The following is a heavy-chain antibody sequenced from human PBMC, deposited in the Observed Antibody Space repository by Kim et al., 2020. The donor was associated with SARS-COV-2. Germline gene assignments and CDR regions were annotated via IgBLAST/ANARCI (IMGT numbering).Heavy chain of an antibody. V-gene: IGHV4-59*01. J-gene: IGHJ4*02. CDR2: IYYSGST. D-gene: IGHD5-18*01. CDR1: GCSISSYY. Sequence: SETLSLTCTVSGCSISSYYWSWIRQPPGKGLDWIGHIYYSGSTNYNPSLKSRVTISVDTYKNQFSLKLTAVTAADTAVYYCARVSRYSYGRECDYWGQGTLVTVSS. CDR3: ARVSRYSYGRECDY.